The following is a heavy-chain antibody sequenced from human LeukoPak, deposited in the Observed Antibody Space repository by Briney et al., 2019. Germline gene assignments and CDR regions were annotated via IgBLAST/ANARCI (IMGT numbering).Heavy chain of an antibody. CDR2: ISSSSSYT. CDR3: ARGVNGESRFDP. Sequence: PGGSLSLSCAASGFTFSDYYMSWIRQAPGKGLEWVSYISSSSSYTNYADSVKGRFTISRDNAKNTLYLQMNSLRAEDTAVYYCARGVNGESRFDPWGQGTLVSVSS. CDR1: GFTFSDYY. D-gene: IGHD4-17*01. J-gene: IGHJ5*02. V-gene: IGHV3-11*06.